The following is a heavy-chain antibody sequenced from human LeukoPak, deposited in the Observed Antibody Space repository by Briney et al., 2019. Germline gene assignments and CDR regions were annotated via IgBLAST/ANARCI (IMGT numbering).Heavy chain of an antibody. D-gene: IGHD6-6*01. V-gene: IGHV1-2*02. CDR3: ARELAARASSIAARPFDY. CDR1: GYTFTGYY. J-gene: IGHJ4*02. CDR2: INPNSGGT. Sequence: ASVKVSCKASGYTFTGYYMHWVRQAPGQGLEWMGWINPNSGGTNYAQKFQGRVTMTRDTSISTAYMELSRLRSDDTAVYYCARELAARASSIAARPFDYWGQGTLVTVSS.